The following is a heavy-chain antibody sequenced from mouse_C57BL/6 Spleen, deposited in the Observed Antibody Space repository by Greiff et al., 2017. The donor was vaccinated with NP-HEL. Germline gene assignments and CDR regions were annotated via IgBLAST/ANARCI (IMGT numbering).Heavy chain of an antibody. CDR1: GFTFSSYA. V-gene: IGHV5-4*03. J-gene: IGHJ4*01. CDR2: ISDGGSYT. CDR3: ARAAYYSNSVAMDY. D-gene: IGHD2-5*01. Sequence: EVKLVESGGGLVKPGGSLKLSCAASGFTFSSYAMSWVRQTPEKRLEWVATISDGGSYTYYPDNVKGRFTISRDKAKNNLYLQMSHLKSEDTAMYYCARAAYYSNSVAMDYWGQGTSVTVSS.